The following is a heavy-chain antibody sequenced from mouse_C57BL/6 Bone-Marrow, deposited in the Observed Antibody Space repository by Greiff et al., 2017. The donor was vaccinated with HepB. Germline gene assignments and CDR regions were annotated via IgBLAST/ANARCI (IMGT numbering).Heavy chain of an antibody. D-gene: IGHD1-1*01. CDR3: VKGEGSSYRAMDY. J-gene: IGHJ4*01. V-gene: IGHV2-5*01. CDR2: LWRGGST. CDR1: GFSLTSYG. Sequence: VQLQQSGPGLVQPSQSLAITCTVSGFSLTSYGVHWVRQAPGKGLEWLGVLWRGGSTDYNAAFMSRLSITKDNSKSQVFCKMNSLQADDTAIYYCVKGEGSSYRAMDYWGQGTSVTVSS.